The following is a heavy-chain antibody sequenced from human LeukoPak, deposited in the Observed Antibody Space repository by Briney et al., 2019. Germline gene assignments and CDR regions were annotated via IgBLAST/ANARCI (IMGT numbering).Heavy chain of an antibody. CDR1: GFTFSSYS. V-gene: IGHV3-23*01. Sequence: PGGSLRLSCAASGFTFSSYSMNWVRQAPGKGLEWVSAISGSGGSTYYADSVKGRFTISRDNSKNTLYLQMNSLRAEDTAVYYCAKDSVGCFDYWGQGTLVTVSS. CDR3: AKDSVGCFDY. CDR2: ISGSGGST. D-gene: IGHD4-23*01. J-gene: IGHJ4*02.